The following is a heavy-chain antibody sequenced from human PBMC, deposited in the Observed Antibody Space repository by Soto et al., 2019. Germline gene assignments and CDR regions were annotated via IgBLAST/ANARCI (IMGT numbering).Heavy chain of an antibody. CDR2: IWYDGSNK. CDR1: GFTFSSYG. Sequence: PGGSLRLSCAASGFTFSSYGMHWVRQAPGKGLEWVAVIWYDGSNKYYADSVKGRFTISRDNSKNTLYLQMNSLRAEDTAVYYCARSKVVPRGIVVVPAFLDVWGQGTTVTVSS. D-gene: IGHD2-2*01. J-gene: IGHJ6*02. CDR3: ARSKVVPRGIVVVPAFLDV. V-gene: IGHV3-33*01.